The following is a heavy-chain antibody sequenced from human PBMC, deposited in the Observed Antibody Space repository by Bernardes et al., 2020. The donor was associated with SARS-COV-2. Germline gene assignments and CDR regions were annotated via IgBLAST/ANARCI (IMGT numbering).Heavy chain of an antibody. CDR3: ARRARVRARYSGSYYDAFDV. CDR2: FYYTGST. CDR1: GGSISSTSYY. D-gene: IGHD1-26*01. Sequence: ETLSLTCTVSGGSISSTSYYWGWIRQPPGKGLEWIGNFYYTGSTYYNPSLKSRVTISADTSKNQFSLKLSSVTAADTATFYCARRARVRARYSGSYYDAFDVWGQGTMVTVSS. J-gene: IGHJ3*01. V-gene: IGHV4-39*01.